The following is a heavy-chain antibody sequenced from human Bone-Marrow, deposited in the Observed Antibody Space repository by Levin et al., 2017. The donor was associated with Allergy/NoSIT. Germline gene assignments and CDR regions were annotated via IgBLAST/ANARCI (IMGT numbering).Heavy chain of an antibody. J-gene: IGHJ4*02. D-gene: IGHD2-2*01. V-gene: IGHV1-3*01. Sequence: GASVKVSCTASGYTFTTYSIHWVRQAPGQRLEWMGWINGGNGDTKHSQKFQGRVTITRDTSAGTAYMELSSLRSEDTAVYYCARRAEGYCTSASCPTPFDHWGQGTLVTVSS. CDR1: GYTFTTYS. CDR3: ARRAEGYCTSASCPTPFDH. CDR2: INGGNGDT.